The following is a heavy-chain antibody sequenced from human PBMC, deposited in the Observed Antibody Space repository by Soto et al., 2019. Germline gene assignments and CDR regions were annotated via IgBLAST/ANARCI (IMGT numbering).Heavy chain of an antibody. V-gene: IGHV4-34*01. CDR2: INHSGST. D-gene: IGHD3-22*01. Sequence: QVQLVESGGGVVQPGRSLRLSCAASGFTFSSYGMHWIRQPPGKGLEWIGEINHSGSTNYNPSLKSRVTISVDTSKNQFSLKLSSVTAADTAVYYCARAPLDDSSGPLAEWGQGTLVTVSS. CDR1: GFTFSSYG. CDR3: ARAPLDDSSGPLAE. J-gene: IGHJ4*02.